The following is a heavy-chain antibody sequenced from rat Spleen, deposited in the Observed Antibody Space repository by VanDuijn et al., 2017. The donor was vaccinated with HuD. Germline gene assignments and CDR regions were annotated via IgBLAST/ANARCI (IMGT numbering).Heavy chain of an antibody. CDR2: LSTGGDNT. J-gene: IGHJ2*01. CDR1: GFTFNNYY. V-gene: IGHV5-25*01. CDR3: ARRHYGYTDYFDY. Sequence: EVHLVESGGGLVQPGRSMRLSCAASGFTFNNYYMAWVRQAPTKGLEWVASLSTGGDNTPNRHSVKGRFTIARDNVKNTQYLQMDSLRSEDTATYYCARRHYGYTDYFDYWGQGVMVTVSS. D-gene: IGHD1-9*01.